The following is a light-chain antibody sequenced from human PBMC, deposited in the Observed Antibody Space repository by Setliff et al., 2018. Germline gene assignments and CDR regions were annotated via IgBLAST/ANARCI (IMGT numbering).Light chain of an antibody. CDR2: GNS. V-gene: IGLV1-40*01. CDR1: SSNIGAGYD. J-gene: IGLJ2*01. Sequence: VLTQPPSVSGAPGQRVTISCTGSSSNIGAGYDVHWYQQLPGTAPKLLIYGNSNRPSGVPDRFSGSKSGTSASLALTGLQAEDEADYSRQSYDSTLSGHVVFGGGTKVTVL. CDR3: QSYDSTLSGHVV.